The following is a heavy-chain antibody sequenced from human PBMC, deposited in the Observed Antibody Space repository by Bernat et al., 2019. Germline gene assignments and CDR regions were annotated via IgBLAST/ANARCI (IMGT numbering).Heavy chain of an antibody. CDR3: AREYSSGWFDAFDI. D-gene: IGHD6-19*01. CDR2: IYSGGST. J-gene: IGHJ3*02. Sequence: EVQLVESGGGLIQPGGSLRLSCAASGFTVSSNYMSWVRQAPGKGLEWVSVIYSGGSTYYADSVKGRFTISSDNSKNTLYLQMNSLRAEDTAVYYCAREYSSGWFDAFDIWGQGTMVTVSS. CDR1: GFTVSSNY. V-gene: IGHV3-53*01.